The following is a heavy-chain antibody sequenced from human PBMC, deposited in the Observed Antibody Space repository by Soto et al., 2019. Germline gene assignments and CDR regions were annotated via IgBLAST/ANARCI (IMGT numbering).Heavy chain of an antibody. CDR1: GYTFTSYG. V-gene: IGHV1-18*04. Sequence: ASVKVSCKASGYTFTSYGISWVRQAPGQGLEWMGWISAYNGNTNYAQKLQGRVTMTTDTSTNTAYMELRSLRSDDTAVYYCARETQDQTITIFGVVNPHFDYWGQGTLVTVSS. CDR3: ARETQDQTITIFGVVNPHFDY. D-gene: IGHD3-3*01. CDR2: ISAYNGNT. J-gene: IGHJ4*02.